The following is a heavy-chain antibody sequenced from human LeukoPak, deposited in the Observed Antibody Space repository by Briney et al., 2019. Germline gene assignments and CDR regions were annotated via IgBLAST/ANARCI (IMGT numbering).Heavy chain of an antibody. Sequence: PSETLSLTCTVSGGSISTTTYYWAWIRQPPGKGLEWMGSFYYSGNFYYNPSLRSRVTISVDTSKTQFSLKLSSVTAADTAVYFCARHGCSSTSCHLDYWGQGTLVTVSS. CDR2: FYYSGNF. D-gene: IGHD2-2*01. CDR1: GGSISTTTYY. V-gene: IGHV4-39*01. J-gene: IGHJ4*02. CDR3: ARHGCSSTSCHLDY.